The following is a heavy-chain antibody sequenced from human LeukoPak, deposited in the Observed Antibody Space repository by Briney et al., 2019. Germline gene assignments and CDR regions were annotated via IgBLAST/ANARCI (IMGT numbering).Heavy chain of an antibody. D-gene: IGHD3-3*01. J-gene: IGHJ4*02. Sequence: GGSLRLSCAASGFIFSNYGMHWVRQAPGKGLEWVAVISYDGSNTYYADSVKGRFTISRDNSKNTVYLQMNSLRAEDTAVYYCARGGVGNFDQWGQGTLVTVSS. CDR3: ARGGVGNFDQ. V-gene: IGHV3-30*03. CDR1: GFIFSNYG. CDR2: ISYDGSNT.